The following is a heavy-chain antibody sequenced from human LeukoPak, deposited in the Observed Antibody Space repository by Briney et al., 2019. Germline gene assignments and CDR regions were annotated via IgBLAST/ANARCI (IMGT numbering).Heavy chain of an antibody. V-gene: IGHV3-23*01. CDR3: ARALIYDSSVGAFDI. Sequence: PGGSLRLSCAASGFTFSSYAMSWVRQAPGKGLEWVSAISGSGGSTYYADSVKGRFTISRDNSKNTLYLQMNSLRAEDTAVYYCARALIYDSSVGAFDIWGQGTMVTVSS. J-gene: IGHJ3*02. D-gene: IGHD3-22*01. CDR1: GFTFSSYA. CDR2: ISGSGGST.